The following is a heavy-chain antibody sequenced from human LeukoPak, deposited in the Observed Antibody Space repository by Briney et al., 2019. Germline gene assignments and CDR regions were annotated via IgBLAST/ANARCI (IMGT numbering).Heavy chain of an antibody. Sequence: PGGSLRLSCVGSGYTFSDFEMNWVRQAPGKGLEWVAFIRYDGSNKYYADSVKGRFTISRDNSKNTLYLQMNSLRAEDTAVYYCAKDQYYDSSGTGRHNWFDPWGQGTLVTVSS. D-gene: IGHD3-22*01. CDR3: AKDQYYDSSGTGRHNWFDP. CDR1: GYTFSDFE. J-gene: IGHJ5*02. CDR2: IRYDGSNK. V-gene: IGHV3-30*02.